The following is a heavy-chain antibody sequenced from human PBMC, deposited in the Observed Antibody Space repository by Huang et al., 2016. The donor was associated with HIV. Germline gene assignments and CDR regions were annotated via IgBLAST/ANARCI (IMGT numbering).Heavy chain of an antibody. CDR3: ARRQGSGYYFYFDY. CDR1: GGSIKSRNYY. Sequence: QLQLQESGPGLVKPSDTLSLNCTISGGSIKSRNYYWGWVRQAPGKGLEWIGDSYYSGSPYYNPSLRSRVSLSGDTSKNQVTLKVNAVIAADTAVYYCARRQGSGYYFYFDYWGRGIPVTVSA. CDR2: SYYSGSP. D-gene: IGHD3-22*01. J-gene: IGHJ4*02. V-gene: IGHV4-39*01.